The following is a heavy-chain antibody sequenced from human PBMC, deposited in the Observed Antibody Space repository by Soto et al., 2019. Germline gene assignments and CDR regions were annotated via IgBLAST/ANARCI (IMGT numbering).Heavy chain of an antibody. CDR3: ARDKITGLFDY. V-gene: IGHV4-59*12. J-gene: IGHJ4*02. D-gene: IGHD2-8*02. CDR1: GGSISSYY. Sequence: SETLSLTCTVSGGSISSYYWSWIRQPPGKGLEWIGYIYYSGSTNYNPSLKSRVTISVDTSKNQFSLKLTSVTPADTAVYYCARDKITGLFDYWGQGTLVTVSS. CDR2: IYYSGST.